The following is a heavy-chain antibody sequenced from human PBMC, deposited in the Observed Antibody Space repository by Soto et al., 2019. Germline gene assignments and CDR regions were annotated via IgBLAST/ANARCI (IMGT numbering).Heavy chain of an antibody. D-gene: IGHD2-15*01. CDR3: AKDIGGTGYYYYGMDV. V-gene: IGHV3-9*01. J-gene: IGHJ6*02. CDR2: ISWNSGSI. CDR1: GFTFDDYA. Sequence: GGSLRLSCAASGFTFDDYAMHWVRQAPGKGLELVSGISWNSGSIGYADSVKGRFTISRDNAKNSLYLQMNSLRAEDTALYYCAKDIGGTGYYYYGMDVWGQGTTVTVSS.